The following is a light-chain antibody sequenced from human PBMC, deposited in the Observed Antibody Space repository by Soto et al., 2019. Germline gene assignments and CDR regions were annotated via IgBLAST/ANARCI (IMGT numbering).Light chain of an antibody. J-gene: IGKJ4*01. V-gene: IGKV3D-15*01. CDR3: KQYNSWPLT. CDR2: DIS. Sequence: ETVMTQSPATLSVSPGERATLSCRASQSVSSNLAWYQQKPGQPPRLLIYDISTRATGIQTRFSGSGSGTEFTLTIRSLQSEDFAVYYCKQYNSWPLTFGGGTKVDIK. CDR1: QSVSSN.